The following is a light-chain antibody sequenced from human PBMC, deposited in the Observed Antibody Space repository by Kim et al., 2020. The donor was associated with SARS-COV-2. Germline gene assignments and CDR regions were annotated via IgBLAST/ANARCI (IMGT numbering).Light chain of an antibody. CDR3: QQSYSNPYN. CDR2: TAS. J-gene: IGKJ2*01. V-gene: IGKV1-39*01. CDR1: QSISRF. Sequence: SASVGDRVTITCRASQSISRFSNWYQQKPGEAPKLLISTASNLQSGAPPRFSGSGSGTDFTLTINSLQPEDSAIYYCQQSYSNPYNFGQGTKLEI.